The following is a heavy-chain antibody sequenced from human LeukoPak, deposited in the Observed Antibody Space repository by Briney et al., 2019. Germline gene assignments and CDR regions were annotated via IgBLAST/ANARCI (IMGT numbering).Heavy chain of an antibody. CDR3: ARQGIGSYFLDY. D-gene: IGHD1-26*01. J-gene: IGHJ4*02. CDR2: IWHDGSNK. V-gene: IGHV3-33*01. CDR1: GFTFSNHG. Sequence: GRSLRLSCAASGFTFSNHGMHWVRQPPGKGLEWVAVIWHDGSNKYYRDSVKGRFTISRDNSKNTVYLQMNSLRAEDTAMYYCARQGIGSYFLDYWGQGTLVTVSS.